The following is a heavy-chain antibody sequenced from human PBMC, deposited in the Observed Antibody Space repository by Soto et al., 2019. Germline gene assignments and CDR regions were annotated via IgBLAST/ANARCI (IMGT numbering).Heavy chain of an antibody. CDR3: ARHHGPTTSENWFDP. CDR1: GYPFSPFI. V-gene: IGHV1-18*01. CDR2: ISTYGGNT. J-gene: IGHJ5*02. Sequence: QVHLVQSGVEVKTPGASVKVSGRPSGYPFSPFIIIGGGKAPGQGLEWMGGISTYGGNTRNEQKFQGRVTMTTDTSTTTAYLELRSLRSDDTAVYYCARHHGPTTSENWFDPWGQGTLVTVSS. D-gene: IGHD5-12*01.